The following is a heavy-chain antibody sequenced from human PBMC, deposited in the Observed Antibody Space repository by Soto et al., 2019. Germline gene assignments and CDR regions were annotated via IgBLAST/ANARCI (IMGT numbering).Heavy chain of an antibody. V-gene: IGHV3-23*01. Sequence: PGGPLRLSCAASGLTFSSFVMSWVRQAPGKGPEWVSAIVSSGATTYYADSVKGRFTISRDNSKNTLYLQMNSLRAEDTAVYYCAKEKISTSCCNWFDPWGQGTLVTVSS. CDR3: AKEKISTSCCNWFDP. J-gene: IGHJ5*02. CDR2: IVSSGATT. CDR1: GLTFSSFV. D-gene: IGHD2-2*01.